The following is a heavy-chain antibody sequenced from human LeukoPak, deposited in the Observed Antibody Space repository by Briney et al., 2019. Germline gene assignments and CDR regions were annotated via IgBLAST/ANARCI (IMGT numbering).Heavy chain of an antibody. CDR3: ARTSGLGVVDY. CDR2: IYTSGST. CDR1: GGSISSGSYY. D-gene: IGHD3/OR15-3a*01. J-gene: IGHJ4*02. Sequence: PSETLSLTCTVSGGSISSGSYYWSWIRQPAGKGLEWIGRIYTSGSTNYNPSLKSRVTISVDTSKNQFSLKLSSVTAADTAVYYCARTSGLGVVDYWGQGTLVTVSS. V-gene: IGHV4-61*02.